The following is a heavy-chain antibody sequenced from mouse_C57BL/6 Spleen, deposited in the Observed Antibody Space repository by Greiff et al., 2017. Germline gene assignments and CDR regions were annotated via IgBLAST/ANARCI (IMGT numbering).Heavy chain of an antibody. CDR2: ILPGSGST. J-gene: IGHJ4*01. CDR3: AIAEGYYDSSSLYYYAMDY. V-gene: IGHV1-9*01. CDR1: GYTFTGYW. Sequence: QVQLKESGAELMKPGASVKLSCKATGYTFTGYWIEWVKQRPGHGLEWIGEILPGSGSTNYNEKFKGKATFTADTSSNTAYMQLSSLATEHSAIYYCAIAEGYYDSSSLYYYAMDYWGQGTSVTVSS. D-gene: IGHD1-1*01.